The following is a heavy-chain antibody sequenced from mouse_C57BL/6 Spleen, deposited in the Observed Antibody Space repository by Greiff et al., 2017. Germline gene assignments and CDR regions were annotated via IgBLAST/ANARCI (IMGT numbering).Heavy chain of an antibody. CDR1: GYTFTSYW. CDR3: ARGDGYYVGYFDV. J-gene: IGHJ1*03. Sequence: VQLQQPGAELVKPGASVKMSCKASGYTFTSYWITWVKQRPGQGLEWIGDIYPGSGSTNYNEKFKSKATLTVDTSSSTAYMQLSSLTSEDSAVYDCARGDGYYVGYFDVWGTGTTVTVSS. CDR2: IYPGSGST. D-gene: IGHD2-3*01. V-gene: IGHV1-55*01.